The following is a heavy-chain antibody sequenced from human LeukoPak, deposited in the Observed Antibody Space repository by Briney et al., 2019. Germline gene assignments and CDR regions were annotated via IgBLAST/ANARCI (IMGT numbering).Heavy chain of an antibody. V-gene: IGHV3-23*01. J-gene: IGHJ4*02. D-gene: IGHD5-18*01. CDR2: ISGSRIST. Sequence: PGGSLRLSFAAPAFTSSSFAMSWVRQVPGKGLEWVSTISGSRISTYYADSVKGRFTISRDNSKNTLYLQMNSLRAADTAIYYCAKDHSSRGYSYGHYFDYWGQGTLVTVSS. CDR1: AFTSSSFA. CDR3: AKDHSSRGYSYGHYFDY.